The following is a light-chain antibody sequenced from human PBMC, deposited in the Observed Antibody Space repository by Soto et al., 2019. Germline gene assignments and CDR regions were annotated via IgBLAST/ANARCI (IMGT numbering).Light chain of an antibody. CDR2: GAS. J-gene: IGKJ5*01. CDR3: QQYGRSPPIT. V-gene: IGKV3-20*01. Sequence: EIVLTQSPGTLSLSPGATATLSCSASQSVSSSFLAWYQQKPGQAPRLLIYGASSRATGIPDRFSGSGSGTDFTLTISRLDPEDCAVYYCQQYGRSPPITYGQGTRLEI. CDR1: QSVSSSF.